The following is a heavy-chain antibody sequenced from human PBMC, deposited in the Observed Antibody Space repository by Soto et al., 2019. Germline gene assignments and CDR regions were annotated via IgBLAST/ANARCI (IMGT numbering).Heavy chain of an antibody. CDR2: ISAYNGNT. J-gene: IGHJ6*02. D-gene: IGHD3-16*01. Sequence: QVQLVQSGAEVKKPGASVKVSCKAPGYTFTSYGISWVRQAPRPVLEWMGWISAYNGNTNYPQKLQGRVTMTTATYTSTAYRELRSLRSDDTDLYYCARDGYNYAEDYYTCMDGWCRGGTVT. CDR3: ARDGYNYAEDYYTCMDG. V-gene: IGHV1-18*01. CDR1: GYTFTSYG.